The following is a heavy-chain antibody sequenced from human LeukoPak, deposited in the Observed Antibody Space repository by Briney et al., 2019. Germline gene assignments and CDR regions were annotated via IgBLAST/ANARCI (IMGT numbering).Heavy chain of an antibody. CDR2: ISAYNGNT. Sequence: ASVKVSCKASGYTFTSYGISWVRQAPGQGLEWMGWISAYNGNTNYAQKLQGRVTMTTDTSTSTAYMELRSLRSDDTAVYYCARDTYYYDSSGYLGIDYWGQGTLVTVSS. V-gene: IGHV1-18*01. D-gene: IGHD3-22*01. CDR3: ARDTYYYDSSGYLGIDY. CDR1: GYTFTSYG. J-gene: IGHJ4*02.